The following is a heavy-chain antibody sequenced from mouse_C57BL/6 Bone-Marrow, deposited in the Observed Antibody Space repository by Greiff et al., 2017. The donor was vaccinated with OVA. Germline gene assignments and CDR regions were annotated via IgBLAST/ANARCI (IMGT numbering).Heavy chain of an antibody. CDR1: GFNIKDDY. CDR3: TTWGLRNYYAMDY. Sequence: EVQLQQSGAELVRPGASVKLSCTASGFNIKDDYMHWVKQRPEQGLEWIGWIDPENGDTEYASKFQGKATITADTSSNTAYLQLSSLTSEDTAVYYCTTWGLRNYYAMDYWGQGTSVTVSS. CDR2: IDPENGDT. J-gene: IGHJ4*01. D-gene: IGHD2-4*01. V-gene: IGHV14-4*01.